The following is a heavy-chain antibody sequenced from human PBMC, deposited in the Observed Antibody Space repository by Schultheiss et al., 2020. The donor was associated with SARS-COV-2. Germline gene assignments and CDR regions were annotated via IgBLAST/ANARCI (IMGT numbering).Heavy chain of an antibody. Sequence: GGSLRLSCAASGFTFDDYAMHWVRQAPGKGLEWVSGISWNSGSIGYADSVKGRFTISRDNAKNSLFLQMNSLRAEDTAVYYCARDSGWYGHGMDVWGQGTTVTVSS. J-gene: IGHJ6*02. D-gene: IGHD6-19*01. CDR1: GFTFDDYA. CDR2: ISWNSGSI. V-gene: IGHV3-9*01. CDR3: ARDSGWYGHGMDV.